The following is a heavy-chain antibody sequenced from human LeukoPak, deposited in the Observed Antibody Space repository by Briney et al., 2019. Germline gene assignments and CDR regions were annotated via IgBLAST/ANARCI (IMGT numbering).Heavy chain of an antibody. CDR1: GFTFSDYY. J-gene: IGHJ4*02. D-gene: IGHD3-10*01. CDR2: ISSSGSTI. Sequence: GGSLRLSCAASGFTFSDYYMSWIRQAPGKGLEWVSYISSSGSTIYYADSVKGRFTISRDNAKNSLYLQMNSLRAEDTAVYYCARDLQPDGSGSLNQNFDYWGQGTLVTVSS. CDR3: ARDLQPDGSGSLNQNFDY. V-gene: IGHV3-11*01.